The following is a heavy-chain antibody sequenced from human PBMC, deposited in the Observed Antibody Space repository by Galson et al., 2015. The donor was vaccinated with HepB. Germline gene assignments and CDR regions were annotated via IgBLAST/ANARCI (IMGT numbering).Heavy chain of an antibody. CDR2: IRSSSSYI. CDR3: ARGGPYCTSTSCYLAAAVYI. D-gene: IGHD2-2*01. Sequence: SLRLSCAASGFTFRSYNMNWARQAPGKGLEWVSFIRSSSSYIYYADSVKGRFTISRDNAKNSLYLQMNSLRAEDTAVYYCARGGPYCTSTSCYLAAAVYIWGQVSLLTVSS. V-gene: IGHV3-21*04. J-gene: IGHJ3*02. CDR1: GFTFRSYN.